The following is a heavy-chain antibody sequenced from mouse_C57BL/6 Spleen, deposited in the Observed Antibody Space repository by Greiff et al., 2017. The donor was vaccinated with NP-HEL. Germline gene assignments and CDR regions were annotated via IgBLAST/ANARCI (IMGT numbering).Heavy chain of an antibody. CDR3: ARRYDYGSSPLAMDY. Sequence: VQLQQPGAELVRPGSSVKLSCKASGYTFTSYWMHWVKQRPIQGLEWIGNIDPSDSETHYNQKFKDKATLTVDKSSSTAYMQLSSLTSEDSAVYDCARRYDYGSSPLAMDYWGQGTSVTVSS. CDR1: GYTFTSYW. J-gene: IGHJ4*01. V-gene: IGHV1-52*01. CDR2: IDPSDSET. D-gene: IGHD1-1*01.